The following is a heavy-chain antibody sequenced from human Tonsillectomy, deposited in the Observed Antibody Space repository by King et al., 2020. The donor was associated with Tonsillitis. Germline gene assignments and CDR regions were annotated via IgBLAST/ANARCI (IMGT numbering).Heavy chain of an antibody. CDR3: ARDYYYDSSGYYYVLPRGY. Sequence: QLQESGPGLVKPSQTLSLTCTVSGGSISSGSYYWSWIRQPAGKGLEWIGRIYTSGSTNYNPSLKIRVTISVDTSKNQFSLKLSSVTAADTAVYYCARDYYYDSSGYYYVLPRGYWGQGTLVTVSS. CDR2: IYTSGST. D-gene: IGHD3-22*01. J-gene: IGHJ4*02. V-gene: IGHV4-61*02. CDR1: GGSISSGSYY.